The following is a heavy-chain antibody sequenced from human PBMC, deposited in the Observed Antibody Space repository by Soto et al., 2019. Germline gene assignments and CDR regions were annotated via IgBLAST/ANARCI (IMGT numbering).Heavy chain of an antibody. CDR2: ISYDGINK. CDR3: AKVLLPGYWSGGTCYSFDY. J-gene: IGHJ4*02. V-gene: IGHV3-30*18. CDR1: GFTFSSYG. Sequence: QVHLVESGGGMVQPGRSLRLSCAASGFTFSSYGMHWVRQAPGKGLEWVAVISYDGINKYYADSVKGRFTISRDNSKNTLELHMNSLGAEDTGFYYCAKVLLPGYWSGGTCYSFDYWGQGTLVTVSS. D-gene: IGHD2-15*01.